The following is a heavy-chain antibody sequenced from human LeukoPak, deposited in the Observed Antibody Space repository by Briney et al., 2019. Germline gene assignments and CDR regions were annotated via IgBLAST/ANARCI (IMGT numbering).Heavy chain of an antibody. CDR1: GFTFRSYA. Sequence: GGSLRLSCAASGFTFRSYAIHWVRQAPGKGLEWVAFISYDGNVKYYADSVKGRFSISRDNSKNTLYLQMNSLRAEDTAVYYCAKARSSTSCYIGCYYYYGMDVWGQGTTVTVSS. D-gene: IGHD2-2*02. CDR3: AKARSSTSCYIGCYYYYGMDV. J-gene: IGHJ6*02. CDR2: ISYDGNVK. V-gene: IGHV3-30*04.